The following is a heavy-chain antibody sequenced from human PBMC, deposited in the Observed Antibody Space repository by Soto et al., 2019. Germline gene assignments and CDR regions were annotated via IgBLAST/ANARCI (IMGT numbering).Heavy chain of an antibody. CDR2: IWYDGSNK. Sequence: PGGSLRLSCAASGFTLSSYGMHWVRQAPGKGLEWVAVIWYDGSNKYYADSVKGRFTISRDNSKNTLYLQMNSLRAEDTAVYYCARSYYYDSSGYYRSFFQHWGQGTLVTAPQ. J-gene: IGHJ1*01. D-gene: IGHD3-22*01. V-gene: IGHV3-33*01. CDR3: ARSYYYDSSGYYRSFFQH. CDR1: GFTLSSYG.